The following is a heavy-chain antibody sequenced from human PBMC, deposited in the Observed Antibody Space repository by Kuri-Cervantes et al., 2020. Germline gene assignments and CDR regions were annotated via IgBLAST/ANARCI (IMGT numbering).Heavy chain of an antibody. Sequence: GGSLRLSCAASGFTFSSYAMSWVRQAPGKGLEWVSAISGSGGSTYYADSVKGRFTISRDNSKNTLYLQMNSLRAEGTAVYYCAIVFGGKYDSSGYYYHDGNDYWGQGTLVTVSS. D-gene: IGHD3-22*01. V-gene: IGHV3-23*01. CDR1: GFTFSSYA. CDR2: ISGSGGST. CDR3: AIVFGGKYDSSGYYYHDGNDY. J-gene: IGHJ4*02.